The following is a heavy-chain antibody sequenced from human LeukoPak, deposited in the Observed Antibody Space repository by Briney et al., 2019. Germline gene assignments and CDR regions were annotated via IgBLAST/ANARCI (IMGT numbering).Heavy chain of an antibody. CDR1: GYRFTSYW. J-gene: IGHJ4*02. D-gene: IGHD5-18*01. Sequence: ESPEISCKGSGYRFTSYWIGWVPQMPGKGLEWMGIIYPGDSDTMYSPSFQGQVTISADKSISTAYLQWSSLKASDTAIYYCARRGYSSEEYDYWGQGPLATVSS. CDR2: IYPGDSDT. V-gene: IGHV5-51*01. CDR3: ARRGYSSEEYDY.